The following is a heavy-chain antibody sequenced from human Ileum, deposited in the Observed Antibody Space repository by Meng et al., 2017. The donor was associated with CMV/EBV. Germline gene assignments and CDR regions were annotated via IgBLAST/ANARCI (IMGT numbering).Heavy chain of an antibody. D-gene: IGHD4-17*01. CDR1: GDSISLTD. V-gene: IGHV4-4*07. Sequence: QVPRTESGPRRVKTSETLSLTCSVSGDSISLTDWNGIRQPAGKGLEWIGRIYVSGSTNYNSSLGSRITLSVDKAKNQFSLNLNSVTAADTAVYYCARDQDYGLLDSWGQGTLVTVSS. CDR2: IYVSGST. J-gene: IGHJ4*02. CDR3: ARDQDYGLLDS.